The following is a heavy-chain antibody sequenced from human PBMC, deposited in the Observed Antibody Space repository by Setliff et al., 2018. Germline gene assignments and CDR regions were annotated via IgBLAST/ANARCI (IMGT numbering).Heavy chain of an antibody. Sequence: ASVKVSCKASGYTFTGYYMHWVRQAPGQGLEWMGWINPNSGGTNYAQKFQGRVTMTRDTSISTAYMELSSRTSDDRAIYYCARGRIGSPWTGDYWGQGTLVTVSS. CDR3: ARGRIGSPWTGDY. CDR2: INPNSGGT. D-gene: IGHD2-15*01. CDR1: GYTFTGYY. J-gene: IGHJ4*02. V-gene: IGHV1-2*02.